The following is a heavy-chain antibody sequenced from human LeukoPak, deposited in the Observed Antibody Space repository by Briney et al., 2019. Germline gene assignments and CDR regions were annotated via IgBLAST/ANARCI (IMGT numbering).Heavy chain of an antibody. J-gene: IGHJ5*02. V-gene: IGHV4-61*02. D-gene: IGHD2-15*01. CDR2: IYTSGST. Sequence: PSQTLSLTCTVSSGSISSGTYYWSWIRQPAGKGLEWIGRIYTSGSTNYNPSLKSRVTISVDTSKNQFSLKLNSVTAADTAVYYCARVDGSCSGGSCPSGNWFDPWGQGTLVTVSS. CDR1: SGSISSGTYY. CDR3: ARVDGSCSGGSCPSGNWFDP.